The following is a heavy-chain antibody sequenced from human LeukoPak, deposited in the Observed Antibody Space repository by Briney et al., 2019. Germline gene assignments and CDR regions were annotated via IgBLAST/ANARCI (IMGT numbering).Heavy chain of an antibody. V-gene: IGHV1-2*02. CDR2: INPNSGGT. Sequence: ASVKVSCKASGYTLTGYYMHWVRQAPGQGLEWMGWINPNSGGTNYAQKFQGRVTMTRDTSISTAYMELSRLRSDDTAVYYCARAVDIVVVPAAPFDPWGQGTLVTVSS. CDR1: GYTLTGYY. CDR3: ARAVDIVVVPAAPFDP. D-gene: IGHD2-2*03. J-gene: IGHJ5*02.